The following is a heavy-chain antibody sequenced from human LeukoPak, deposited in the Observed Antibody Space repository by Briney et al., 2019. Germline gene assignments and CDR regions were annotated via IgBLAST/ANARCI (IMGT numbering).Heavy chain of an antibody. Sequence: GGSLRLSCAASGFTFSSYGMYWVRQAPGKGLEWVAFTRYDGSNKYYADSVKGRFTISRDNSKNTLYLKMNSLRAEDTAVYYCAKGGGYEAQYYYYYLDVWGKGTTVTISS. CDR1: GFTFSSYG. J-gene: IGHJ6*03. V-gene: IGHV3-30*02. CDR2: TRYDGSNK. D-gene: IGHD5-12*01. CDR3: AKGGGYEAQYYYYYLDV.